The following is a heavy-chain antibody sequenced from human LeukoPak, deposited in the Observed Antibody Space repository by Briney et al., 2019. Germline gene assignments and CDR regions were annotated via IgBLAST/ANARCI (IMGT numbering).Heavy chain of an antibody. V-gene: IGHV4-59*12. J-gene: IGHJ4*02. Sequence: PSETLSLTCTVSGGSISSYYWSWIRQPPGKGLEWIGYIYYSGSTNYNPFLKSRVTISVDTSKNQFSLKLSSVTAADTAVYYCARNRDGYNSFDYWGQGTLVTVSS. CDR2: IYYSGST. D-gene: IGHD5-24*01. CDR3: ARNRDGYNSFDY. CDR1: GGSISSYY.